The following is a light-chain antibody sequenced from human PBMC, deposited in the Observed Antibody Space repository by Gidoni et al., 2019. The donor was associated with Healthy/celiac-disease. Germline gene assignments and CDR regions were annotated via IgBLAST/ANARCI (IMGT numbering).Light chain of an antibody. CDR3: SSYTSSSTRV. V-gene: IGLV2-14*01. CDR1: SSDAGGYNY. J-gene: IGLJ3*02. Sequence: SALTQPASVSGSPGQSIPISCTGTSSDAGGYNYVSWYQQHPGKAPKLMIYDVSNRPSGVSNRFSGSKSGNTASLTISGLQAEDEADYYCSSYTSSSTRVFGGGTKLTVL. CDR2: DVS.